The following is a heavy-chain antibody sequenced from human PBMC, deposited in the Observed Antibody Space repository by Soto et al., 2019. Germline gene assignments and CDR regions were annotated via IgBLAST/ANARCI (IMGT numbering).Heavy chain of an antibody. CDR3: ARDRSSCSGGSCYSHYYYMDV. V-gene: IGHV4-59*01. CDR2: IYYSGST. Sequence: SETLSLTCTVSGGSISSYYWSWIRQPPGKGLEWIGYIYYSGSTNYNPSLKSRVTISVDTSKNQFSLKQSSVTAADTAVYYCARDRSSCSGGSCYSHYYYMDVWGKGTTVTVSS. J-gene: IGHJ6*03. CDR1: GGSISSYY. D-gene: IGHD2-15*01.